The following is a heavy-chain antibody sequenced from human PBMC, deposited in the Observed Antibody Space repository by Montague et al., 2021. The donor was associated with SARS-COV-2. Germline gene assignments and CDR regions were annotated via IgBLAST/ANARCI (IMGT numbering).Heavy chain of an antibody. V-gene: IGHV6-1*01. D-gene: IGHD1-26*01. CDR3: ARTSASSDY. J-gene: IGHJ4*02. CDR1: GDSVSRNRAA. Sequence: CAISGDSVSRNRAAWNWLRQSPSSGLEWLGRTYYRSKWYNDCAVSVKSRITINPDTSKNQISLQLNSVTPEDTAVYYCARTSASSDYWGQGTLVTVSS. CDR2: TYYRSKWYN.